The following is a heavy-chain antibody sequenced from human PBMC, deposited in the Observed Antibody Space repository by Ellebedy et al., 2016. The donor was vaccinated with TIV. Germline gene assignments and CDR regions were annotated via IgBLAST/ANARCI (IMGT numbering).Heavy chain of an antibody. V-gene: IGHV5-51*01. CDR2: ISRGDSDT. J-gene: IGHJ6*03. D-gene: IGHD2/OR15-2a*01. Sequence: GESLKISCKGSGDNFTNYSIAWVRQMPGKGLEWMGIISRGDSDTRYSPSFEGQVTISADKSISTVFLQWSSLKASDTAIYYCARPNMGYYYMDAWGTGTTVSVSS. CDR3: ARPNMGYYYMDA. CDR1: GDNFTNYS.